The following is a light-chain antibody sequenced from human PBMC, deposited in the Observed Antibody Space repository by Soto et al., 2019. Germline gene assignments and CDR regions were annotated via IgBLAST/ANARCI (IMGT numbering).Light chain of an antibody. J-gene: IGKJ2*01. CDR1: QSVNSNF. CDR2: GSS. CDR3: QQYGRSPLLYT. V-gene: IGKV3-20*01. Sequence: EIVLTQSPGTLSLSPGERATLSFRTSQSVNSNFLAWDQQKPGQAPRLLVYGSSTRAAGVPDRFSGSRSGTDFTLNSSRLEPEDFAVYYCQQYGRSPLLYTFGQGTKLGVK.